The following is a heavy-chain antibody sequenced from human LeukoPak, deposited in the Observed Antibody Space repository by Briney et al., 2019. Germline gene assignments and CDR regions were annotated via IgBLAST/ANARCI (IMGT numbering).Heavy chain of an antibody. J-gene: IGHJ4*02. V-gene: IGHV3-30*18. D-gene: IGHD3-22*01. CDR2: ISYDGSNK. CDR1: GFTFSSYG. Sequence: PGRSLRLSCAASGFTFSSYGMHWVRQAPGKGLEWVAVISYDGSNKYYADSVKGRFTISRDNSKNTLYLQMNSLRAEDTAVYYCAKGYYYDSSGWVFDYWGQGTLVTVSS. CDR3: AKGYYYDSSGWVFDY.